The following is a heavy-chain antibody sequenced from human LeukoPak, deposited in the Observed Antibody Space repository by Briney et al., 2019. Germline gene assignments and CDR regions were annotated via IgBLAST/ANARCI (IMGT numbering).Heavy chain of an antibody. CDR2: ISYDGSNK. Sequence: GGSLRLSCAASGFTFSSYAMSWVRQAPGKGLEWVAVISYDGSNKYYADSVKGRFTISRDNSKNTLYLQMNSLRAEDTAVYYCARVGGTTEWFGELFLPFDYWGQGTLVTVSS. D-gene: IGHD3-10*01. J-gene: IGHJ4*02. CDR1: GFTFSSYA. V-gene: IGHV3-30-3*01. CDR3: ARVGGTTEWFGELFLPFDY.